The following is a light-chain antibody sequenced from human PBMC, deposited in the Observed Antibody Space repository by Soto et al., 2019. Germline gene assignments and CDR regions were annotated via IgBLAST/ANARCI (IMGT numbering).Light chain of an antibody. CDR1: QSINSKS. CDR3: QHYGGSFI. Sequence: EIVMTQSPATLSVSPGERATVSCRVSQSINSKSLVWYQRKFGQAPRLLIYNTSSRATGIPDRFSGSGSGTDFTLSISRLEPEDFAVYYCQHYGGSFIFGPGTKVDIK. V-gene: IGKV3-20*01. CDR2: NTS. J-gene: IGKJ3*01.